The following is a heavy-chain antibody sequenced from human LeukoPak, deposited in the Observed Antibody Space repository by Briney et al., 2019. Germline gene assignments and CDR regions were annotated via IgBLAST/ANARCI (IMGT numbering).Heavy chain of an antibody. CDR2: IYYSGST. J-gene: IGHJ4*02. CDR3: ARAKYSSSSRYFDY. Sequence: SETLSLTCTVSGGSISSGSYYWSWIRQPPGKGLEWIGYIYYSGSTNYNPSLKSRVTISVDTSKNQFSLKLSSVTAADTAVYYCARAKYSSSSRYFDYWGQGTLVTVSS. V-gene: IGHV4-61*01. CDR1: GGSISSGSYY. D-gene: IGHD6-6*01.